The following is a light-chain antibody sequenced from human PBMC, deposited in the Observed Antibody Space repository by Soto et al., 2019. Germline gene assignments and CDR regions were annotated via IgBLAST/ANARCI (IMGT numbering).Light chain of an antibody. V-gene: IGLV2-8*01. CDR3: SSFAGSNNYV. J-gene: IGLJ1*01. CDR2: LVS. Sequence: QSALTQPPSASGSPGQSVTISCTGTSSDVGGYNYVSWYQQHPGKAPKLMIYLVSKRPSGVPDRFSGSKSGNTASLTVSGLQAEDEADYFCSSFAGSNNYVFGTGTKLTV. CDR1: SSDVGGYNY.